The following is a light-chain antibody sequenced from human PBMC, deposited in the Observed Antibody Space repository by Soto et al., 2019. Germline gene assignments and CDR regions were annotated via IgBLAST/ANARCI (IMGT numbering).Light chain of an antibody. CDR3: QQYDNWPPIT. Sequence: EIVLTQSPATLSVSPGERATLSCRASQSVSSALAWYQQKPGQAPRLLIYGASSRVTAIPARFSGSGSGTEFTLTISSLQSEDFAVYYCQQYDNWPPITFGQGTRLEIK. J-gene: IGKJ5*01. V-gene: IGKV3-15*01. CDR2: GAS. CDR1: QSVSSA.